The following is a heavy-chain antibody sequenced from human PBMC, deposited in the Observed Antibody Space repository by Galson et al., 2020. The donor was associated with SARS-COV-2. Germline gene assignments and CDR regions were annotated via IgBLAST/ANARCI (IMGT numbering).Heavy chain of an antibody. CDR2: ITHSGST. Sequence: NGYCCSWIRQAPGKGLELIGEITHSGSTNYKSSLKSRVTMSVDTSKNHFSLKLSSLTAADTAVYYCARAPDYDILTGSDADAFDVWGQGTMVTFSS. J-gene: IGHJ3*01. D-gene: IGHD3-9*01. CDR3: ARAPDYDILTGSDADAFDV. CDR1: NGYC. V-gene: IGHV4-34*01.